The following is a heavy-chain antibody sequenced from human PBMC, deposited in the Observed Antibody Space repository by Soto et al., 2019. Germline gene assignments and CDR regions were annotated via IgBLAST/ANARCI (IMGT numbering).Heavy chain of an antibody. CDR1: GFTFSSYG. J-gene: IGHJ6*02. CDR2: IWYDGSNK. Sequence: GGSLRLSCAASGFTFSSYGMHWVRQAPGKGLEWVAVIWYDGSNKYYADSVKGRFTISRDNSKNTLYLQMNSLRAEDTAVYYCARESITIFGVARPLYYYGMDVWGQGTTVTVLL. D-gene: IGHD3-3*01. V-gene: IGHV3-33*01. CDR3: ARESITIFGVARPLYYYGMDV.